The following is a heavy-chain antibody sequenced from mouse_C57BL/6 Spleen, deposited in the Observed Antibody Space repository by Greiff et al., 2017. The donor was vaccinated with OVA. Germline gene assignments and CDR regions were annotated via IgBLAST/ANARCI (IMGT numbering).Heavy chain of an antibody. CDR3: ARENGQLRLLDY. CDR1: GYTFTSYW. CDR2: IYPGSGST. V-gene: IGHV1-55*01. Sequence: QVQLQQPGAELVKPGASVKMSCKASGYTFTSYWITWVKQRPGQGLEWIGDIYPGSGSTNYNEKFKSKATLTVDTSSSTAYMQLSSLTSEDSAVYYCARENGQLRLLDYWGQGTTRTVSS. J-gene: IGHJ2*01. D-gene: IGHD3-2*02.